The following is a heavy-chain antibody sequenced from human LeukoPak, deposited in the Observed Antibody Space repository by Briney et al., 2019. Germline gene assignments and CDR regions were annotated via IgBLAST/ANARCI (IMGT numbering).Heavy chain of an antibody. Sequence: GASVTVSCKASGGTFSSYAFSWVRQAPGQGLEWMGGIIPIFGTTNYAEQFQGRVTITTDESTSTAYLDLSSLRSEDTAVYYCAKDDGSATMGFDSWGQGTLVSVSS. CDR2: IIPIFGTT. V-gene: IGHV1-69*05. CDR3: AKDDGSATMGFDS. D-gene: IGHD4/OR15-4a*01. J-gene: IGHJ5*01. CDR1: GGTFSSYA.